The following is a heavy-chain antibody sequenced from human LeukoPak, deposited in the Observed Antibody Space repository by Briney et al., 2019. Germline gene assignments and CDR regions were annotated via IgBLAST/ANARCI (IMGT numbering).Heavy chain of an antibody. CDR1: GFTFSSYS. CDR3: ARSLGFYHFDY. CDR2: ISSSSSYI. D-gene: IGHD7-27*01. J-gene: IGHJ4*02. V-gene: IGHV3-21*01. Sequence: GGSLRLSCAASGFTFSSYSMNWVRQAPGKGLGWVSSISSSSSYIYYADSVKGRFTISRDNAKNSLYLQMNSLRAEDTAVYYCARSLGFYHFDYWGQGTLVTVSS.